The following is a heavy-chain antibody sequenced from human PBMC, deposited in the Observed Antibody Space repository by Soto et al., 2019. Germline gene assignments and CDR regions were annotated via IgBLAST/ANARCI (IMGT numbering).Heavy chain of an antibody. Sequence: QVQLVQSGAEVKKPGASVKVSCKASGYTFTSYGINWVRQDPGQGLEWMGWLSAYNGNTNYAQKLQGRVTMTTDTSTSTAYMELRSLRTDDTAVYYCARDPGRGSGGSYVPRIDYWGQGTLVTVSS. CDR3: ARDPGRGSGGSYVPRIDY. J-gene: IGHJ4*02. CDR2: LSAYNGNT. D-gene: IGHD2-15*01. V-gene: IGHV1-18*01. CDR1: GYTFTSYG.